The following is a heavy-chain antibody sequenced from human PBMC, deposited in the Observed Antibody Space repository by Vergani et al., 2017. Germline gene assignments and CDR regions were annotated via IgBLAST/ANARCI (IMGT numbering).Heavy chain of an antibody. Sequence: QLQLQESGPGLVTASETLSLTCTVSGDSIISRSYYWGWIRQPPGKGLDWIGSIYNSGNGDSSSSLKGRVTISADTSKNQFSLRLTSVTAADTALYYCASGKYYSHCTSHCRGRYFDVWVRGTLVTVPS. CDR2: IYNSGNG. V-gene: IGHV4-39*01. CDR1: GDSIISRSYY. D-gene: IGHD3-16*01. CDR3: ASGKYYSHCTSHCRGRYFDV. J-gene: IGHJ2*01.